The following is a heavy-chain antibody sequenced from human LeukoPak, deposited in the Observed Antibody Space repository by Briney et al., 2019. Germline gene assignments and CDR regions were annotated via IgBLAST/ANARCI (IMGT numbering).Heavy chain of an antibody. CDR1: DHTFSSDG. Sequence: ASVRVSCKISDHTFSSDGFTWVRQAPGKGLEWMGWINVYNGKTDYAHKFQGRVTMTTDTSTNTAYMDLRSLRSDDTAMYYCANRGQQLYDYWGQGPLVTVSS. CDR2: INVYNGKT. V-gene: IGHV1-18*01. D-gene: IGHD6-13*01. CDR3: ANRGQQLYDY. J-gene: IGHJ4*02.